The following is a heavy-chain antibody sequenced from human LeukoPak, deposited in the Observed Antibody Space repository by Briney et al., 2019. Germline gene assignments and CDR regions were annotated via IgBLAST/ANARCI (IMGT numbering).Heavy chain of an antibody. J-gene: IGHJ6*03. D-gene: IGHD5-18*01. Sequence: GGSLRLSRAASGFTFSSYAMSWVRQAPGKGLEWVSAISGSGGSTYYADSVKGRFTISRDNSKNTLYLQMNSLRAEDTAVYYCAKFGYGFYYYYYYMDVWGKGTTVTVSS. CDR2: ISGSGGST. CDR1: GFTFSSYA. CDR3: AKFGYGFYYYYYYMDV. V-gene: IGHV3-23*01.